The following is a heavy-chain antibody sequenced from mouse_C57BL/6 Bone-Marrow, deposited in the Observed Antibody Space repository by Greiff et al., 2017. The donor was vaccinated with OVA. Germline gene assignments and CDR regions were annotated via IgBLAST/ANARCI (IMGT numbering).Heavy chain of an antibody. J-gene: IGHJ1*03. CDR3: AGTYYSNYVWYVDV. CDR1: GFTFSDYG. Sequence: EVQLVESGGGLVKPGGSLKLSCAASGFTFSDYGMHWVRQAPEKGLEWVAYISSGSSTIYYADTVKGRFTISRDNAKNTLFLQMTSLRAEDTAMYYCAGTYYSNYVWYVDVWGTGTTVTVSS. V-gene: IGHV5-17*01. D-gene: IGHD2-5*01. CDR2: ISSGSSTI.